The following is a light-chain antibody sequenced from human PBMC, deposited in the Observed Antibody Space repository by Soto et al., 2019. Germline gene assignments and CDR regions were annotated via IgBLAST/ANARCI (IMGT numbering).Light chain of an antibody. CDR1: QSISSY. CDR3: MQGTHWPIT. J-gene: IGKJ5*01. CDR2: AAS. V-gene: IGKV1-39*01. Sequence: DIQMTQSPSSLSASVGDRVTITCRASQSISSYLNWYQQKPGKAPKLLIYAASSLQSGVPSRFSGSGSGTDFALKISRVEAEDVGVYYCMQGTHWPITFGQGTRLEIK.